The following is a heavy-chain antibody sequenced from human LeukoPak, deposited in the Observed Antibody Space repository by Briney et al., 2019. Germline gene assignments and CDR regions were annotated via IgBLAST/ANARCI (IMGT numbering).Heavy chain of an antibody. CDR1: GFTFSSYW. CDR2: IKQDGSEK. CDR3: AREVMVRGEYGFDY. J-gene: IGHJ4*02. Sequence: TGGSLRLSCAASGFTFSSYWMSWVRQAPGKGLEWVANIKQDGSEKYYVDSVKGRFTISRDNTKNSLYLQMNSLRAEDTAVYYCAREVMVRGEYGFDYWGQGTLVTVSS. V-gene: IGHV3-7*01. D-gene: IGHD3-10*01.